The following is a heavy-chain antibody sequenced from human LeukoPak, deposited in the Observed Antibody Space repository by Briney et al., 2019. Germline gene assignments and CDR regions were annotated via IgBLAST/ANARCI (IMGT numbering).Heavy chain of an antibody. CDR1: GGSISSSSYY. D-gene: IGHD6-19*01. CDR3: ARSSIAVAGPYYFDY. Sequence: SETLSLTCTVSGGSISSSSYYWGWIRQPPGKGLEWIGSIYYSGSTYYNPPLKSRVTISVDTSKNQFSLKLSSVTAADTAVYYCARSSIAVAGPYYFDYWGQGTLVTVSS. J-gene: IGHJ4*02. CDR2: IYYSGST. V-gene: IGHV4-39*01.